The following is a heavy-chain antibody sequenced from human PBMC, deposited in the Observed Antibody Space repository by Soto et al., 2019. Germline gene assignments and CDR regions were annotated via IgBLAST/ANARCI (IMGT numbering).Heavy chain of an antibody. CDR2: ISHSDDDT. J-gene: IGHJ6*04. D-gene: IGHD6-13*01. Sequence: EVHLLQSGGGLVQPGGSLRLSCAASGFTFSSHAMSWVRQAPGNGLEWVSGISHSDDDTYYVDSVKGRFTISRDNSKNTLYLQRHSLRAEATAIYYCVKDWTCSTCPCMDVGGKGMTVTVS. CDR3: VKDWTCSTCPCMDV. CDR1: GFTFSSHA. V-gene: IGHV3-23*01.